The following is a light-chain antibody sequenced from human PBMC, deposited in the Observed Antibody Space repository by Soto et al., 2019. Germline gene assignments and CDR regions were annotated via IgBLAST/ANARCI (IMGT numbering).Light chain of an antibody. J-gene: IGLJ1*01. V-gene: IGLV2-14*01. CDR2: EVS. Sequence: QSVLAHPASVSGSPGQSITISCTGTSSDVGGYNYVSWYQQHPGKAPKLMIYEVSNRPSGVSNRFSGSKSGNTASLTISGLQAEDEADYYCSSSTSSSTYVFGPGPKVTV. CDR1: SSDVGGYNY. CDR3: SSSTSSSTYV.